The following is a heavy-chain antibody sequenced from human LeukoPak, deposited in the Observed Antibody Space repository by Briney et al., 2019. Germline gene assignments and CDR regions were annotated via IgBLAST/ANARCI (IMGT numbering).Heavy chain of an antibody. V-gene: IGHV3-66*02. J-gene: IGHJ4*02. CDR2: IYSGGST. CDR3: ARTKIVGATRDY. CDR1: GFTVSSNY. D-gene: IGHD1-26*01. Sequence: GGSQRLSCAASGFTVSSNYMSWVRQAPGKGLEWVSVIYSGGSTYYADSVKGRFTISRDNSKNTLYLQMNSLRAEDTAVYYCARTKIVGATRDYWGQGTLVTVSS.